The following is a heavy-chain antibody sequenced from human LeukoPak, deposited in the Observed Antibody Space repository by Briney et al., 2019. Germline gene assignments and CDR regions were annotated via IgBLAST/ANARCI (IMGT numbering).Heavy chain of an antibody. CDR2: IHYSGRT. J-gene: IGHJ4*02. D-gene: IGHD6-6*01. CDR1: GGSITSNSYH. CDR3: ARHIARSSSYYFDY. Sequence: PSETLSLTCTVSGGSITSNSYHWGWIRQPPGKGLEWIGSIHYSGRTNHNPTLKSRVTISVDTSKNQFSLKLSSVTAADTAVYYCARHIARSSSYYFDYWGQGTLVTVSS. V-gene: IGHV4-39*01.